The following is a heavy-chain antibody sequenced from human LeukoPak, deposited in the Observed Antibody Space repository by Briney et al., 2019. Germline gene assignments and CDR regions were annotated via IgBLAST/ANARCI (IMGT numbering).Heavy chain of an antibody. D-gene: IGHD3-10*01. CDR1: GFTFKSYG. J-gene: IGHJ4*02. Sequence: PGGSLRLSCVASGFTFKSYGMHWVRQAPGKGLEWVAIIWYDGSNKYYADSVKGRFTISRDNSKNTLYLQMNSLRAEDTAVYYCVRDNSGSVVRGVLQYWGQGTLVTVSS. V-gene: IGHV3-33*01. CDR3: VRDNSGSVVRGVLQY. CDR2: IWYDGSNK.